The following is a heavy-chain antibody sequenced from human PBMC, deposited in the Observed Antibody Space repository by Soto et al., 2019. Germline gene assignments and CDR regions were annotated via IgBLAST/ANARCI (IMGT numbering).Heavy chain of an antibody. Sequence: QVPLVQSGAEVKKPGASVKVSCKASGYTFTGYYMHWMRQAPGQGLEWMGWINPNSGGTNYAQKFQGWVTMTRDTSISTAYMELSRLRSDDTAVYYCAREGYSGYEERGGFDYWGQGTLVTVSS. D-gene: IGHD5-12*01. CDR2: INPNSGGT. CDR1: GYTFTGYY. CDR3: AREGYSGYEERGGFDY. V-gene: IGHV1-2*04. J-gene: IGHJ4*02.